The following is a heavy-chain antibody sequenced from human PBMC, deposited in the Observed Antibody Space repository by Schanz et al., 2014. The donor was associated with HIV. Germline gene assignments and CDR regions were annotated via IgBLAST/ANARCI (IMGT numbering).Heavy chain of an antibody. CDR1: GFSFDDYA. CDR3: ARDGYNSMSRKDYYFDL. V-gene: IGHV3-74*01. Sequence: EVQLVESGGGLVQPGRSLRLSCAASGFSFDDYAMHWVRQAPGKGLVWVSRINSDGSSTSYADSVKGRFTISRDNAKNTLYLQMNSLRAEDTAVYFCARDGYNSMSRKDYYFDLWGRGTLVTVSS. J-gene: IGHJ4*02. CDR2: INSDGSST. D-gene: IGHD1-1*01.